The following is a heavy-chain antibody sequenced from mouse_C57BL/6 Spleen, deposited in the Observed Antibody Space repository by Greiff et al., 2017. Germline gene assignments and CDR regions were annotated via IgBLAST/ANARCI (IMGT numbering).Heavy chain of an antibody. CDR1: GYTFTDYE. CDR2: IDPETGGT. V-gene: IGHV1-15*01. D-gene: IGHD1-1*01. J-gene: IGHJ2*01. CDR3: TRYYGSSYPFDY. Sequence: VKLQESGAELVRPGASVTLSCKASGYTFTDYEMHWVKQTPVHGLEWIGAIDPETGGTAYNQKFKGKAILTADKSSSTAYMELRSLTSEDSSVYYCTRYYGSSYPFDYWGQGTTLTVSS.